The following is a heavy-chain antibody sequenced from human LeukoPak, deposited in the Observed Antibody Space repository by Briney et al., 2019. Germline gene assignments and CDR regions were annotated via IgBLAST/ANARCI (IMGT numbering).Heavy chain of an antibody. CDR3: ASLMGDRTVYDC. Sequence: GGSLRLSCAASGFTFSDFWMHWVRQAPGKGLVWVSRINSGGTVTNYADSVKGRLTISRDNAKNTLYLQMNSLRVEDTAVYYCASLMGDRTVYDCWGQGTQVTVSS. V-gene: IGHV3-74*01. D-gene: IGHD1-26*01. CDR1: GFTFSDFW. CDR2: INSGGTVT. J-gene: IGHJ4*02.